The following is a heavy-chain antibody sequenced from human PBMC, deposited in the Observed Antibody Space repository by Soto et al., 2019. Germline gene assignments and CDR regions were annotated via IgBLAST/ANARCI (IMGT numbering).Heavy chain of an antibody. CDR2: ISGSGGST. D-gene: IGHD2-15*01. V-gene: IGHV3-23*01. Sequence: EVQLLESGGGLVQPGGSLRLSCAASGFTFSSYAMSWVRQAPGTGLEWVSAISGSGGSTYYADSVKGRFTISRDNSKDALYLQMNSLRAEDTAVYYCARDPVVVVAVPSRVRIGWFEPWGQGTLVTVSS. J-gene: IGHJ5*02. CDR3: ARDPVVVVAVPSRVRIGWFEP. CDR1: GFTFSSYA.